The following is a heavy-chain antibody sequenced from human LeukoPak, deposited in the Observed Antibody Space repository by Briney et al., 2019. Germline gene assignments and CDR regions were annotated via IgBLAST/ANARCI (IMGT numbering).Heavy chain of an antibody. CDR3: ARIYYAGYGMDV. D-gene: IGHD1-26*01. CDR2: IYYSGST. J-gene: IGHJ6*02. Sequence: SETLSLTCTVSGGSISSYYWSWIRQPPGKGLEWIGYIYYSGSTNYNPSLKGRVTISVDTSKNQLSLKLSSVTAADTAVYYCARIYYAGYGMDVWGQGTTVTVSS. V-gene: IGHV4-59*01. CDR1: GGSISSYY.